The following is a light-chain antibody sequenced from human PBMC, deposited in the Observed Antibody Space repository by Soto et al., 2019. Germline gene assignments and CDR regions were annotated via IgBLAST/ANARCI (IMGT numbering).Light chain of an antibody. CDR2: EVS. V-gene: IGLV2-14*01. J-gene: IGLJ2*01. Sequence: QSALTQPASVSGSPGQSITISCTGTSSDVGGYNYVSWYQQHPGKAPKLMIYEVSNRPSGVSNRFSGSKSGNTASRTISGLQAEDEADYYCSSYTSSSTRVFGGGSQLTDL. CDR1: SSDVGGYNY. CDR3: SSYTSSSTRV.